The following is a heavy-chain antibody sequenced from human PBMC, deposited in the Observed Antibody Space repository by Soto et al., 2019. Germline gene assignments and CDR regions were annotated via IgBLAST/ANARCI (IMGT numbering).Heavy chain of an antibody. J-gene: IGHJ5*02. CDR3: ARDGIESYSSSPTRYNWFDP. D-gene: IGHD6-6*01. V-gene: IGHV4-59*01. CDR1: GGSISSYY. CDR2: IYYSGST. Sequence: QVQLQESGPGLVKPSETLSLTCTVSGGSISSYYWSWIRQPPGKGLEWIGYIYYSGSTNYNPSLKSRVTISVDTSKNQFSLKLSSVTAADTAVYYCARDGIESYSSSPTRYNWFDPWGQGTLVTVSS.